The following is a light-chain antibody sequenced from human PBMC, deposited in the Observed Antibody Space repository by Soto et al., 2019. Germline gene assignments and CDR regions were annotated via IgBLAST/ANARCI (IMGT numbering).Light chain of an antibody. CDR3: QQYGNSPQT. J-gene: IGKJ1*01. CDR2: GAS. V-gene: IGKV3-20*01. CDR1: QSLSNNIY. Sequence: EIVLTQSPGTRSFSPGERATRSCRASQSLSNNIYLAGYQQKPGQAPRLLIYGASSRATGIPNRFSGSGSGTDFTLTISRLEPEDFAVYYCQQYGNSPQTFGQGTKVEIK.